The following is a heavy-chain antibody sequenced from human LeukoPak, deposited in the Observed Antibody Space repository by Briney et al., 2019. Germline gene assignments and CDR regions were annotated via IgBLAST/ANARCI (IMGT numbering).Heavy chain of an antibody. V-gene: IGHV4-31*03. CDR2: IYYSGST. J-gene: IGHJ5*02. Sequence: PSETLSLTCTVSGGSISSGGYYWSWIRQHPGKGLEWIGYIYYSGSTYYNPSLKSRVTISVDTSKNQFSLKLSSVTAADTAVYYCARVADIVVVPAAGGIGSDPWGQGTLVTVSS. CDR3: ARVADIVVVPAAGGIGSDP. D-gene: IGHD2-2*01. CDR1: GGSISSGGYY.